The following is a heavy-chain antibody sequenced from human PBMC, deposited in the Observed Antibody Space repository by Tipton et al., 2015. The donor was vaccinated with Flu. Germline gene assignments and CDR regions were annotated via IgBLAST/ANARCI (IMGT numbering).Heavy chain of an antibody. CDR1: VYSISSGYY. V-gene: IGHV4-38-2*01. D-gene: IGHD3-16*01. Sequence: TLSLTCAVSVYSISSGYYWGWIRQPPGKGLEWIGSIYHSGSTYYNPSLKSRVTISVDTSKNQFSLKLSSVTAADTAVYYCARADTDYEYVSAYFDYWGQGTLVTISS. CDR2: IYHSGST. CDR3: ARADTDYEYVSAYFDY. J-gene: IGHJ4*02.